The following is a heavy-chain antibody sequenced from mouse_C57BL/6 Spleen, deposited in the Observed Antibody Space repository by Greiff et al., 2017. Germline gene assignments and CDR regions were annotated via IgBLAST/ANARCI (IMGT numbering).Heavy chain of an antibody. V-gene: IGHV1-26*01. D-gene: IGHD2-1*01. J-gene: IGHJ2*01. Sequence: EVQLQQSGPELVKPGASVKISCKASGYTFTDYYMNWVKQSHGKSLEWIGDINPNNGGTSYNQKFKGKATLTVDKSSSTAYMELRSLTSEDSAVYYCARAGGNYLYYFDYWGQGTTLTVSS. CDR2: INPNNGGT. CDR3: ARAGGNYLYYFDY. CDR1: GYTFTDYY.